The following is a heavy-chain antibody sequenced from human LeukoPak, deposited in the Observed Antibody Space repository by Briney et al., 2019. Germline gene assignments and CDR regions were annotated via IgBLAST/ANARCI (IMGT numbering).Heavy chain of an antibody. D-gene: IGHD6-19*01. CDR1: GFTFSNYG. J-gene: IGHJ4*02. Sequence: GGSLRLSCAASGFTFSNYGMHWVRQAPGKGLEWATFIRYDGSNKYYPDSVKGRFTISRDNSKNTLYLQMNSLRAEDTAVYYCAKDYSSGGYYFDYWGQGALVTVSS. CDR3: AKDYSSGGYYFDY. V-gene: IGHV3-30*02. CDR2: IRYDGSNK.